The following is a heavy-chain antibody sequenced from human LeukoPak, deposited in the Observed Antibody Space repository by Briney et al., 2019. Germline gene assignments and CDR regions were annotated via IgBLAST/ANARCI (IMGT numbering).Heavy chain of an antibody. CDR2: ISYDGNNK. V-gene: IGHV3-30*18. Sequence: GGSLRLSCAASGFTFSTYVMHWVRQAPCKGLEWVAVISYDGNNKYYADSVKGRFTISRDNSKNTLYVQMNNLRAEDTAVYYCAKVDSSGWQNIDYWGQGTPVTVSS. CDR1: GFTFSTYV. D-gene: IGHD6-19*01. J-gene: IGHJ4*02. CDR3: AKVDSSGWQNIDY.